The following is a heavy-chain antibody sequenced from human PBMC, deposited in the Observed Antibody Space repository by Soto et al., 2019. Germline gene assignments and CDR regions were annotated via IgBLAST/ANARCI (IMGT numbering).Heavy chain of an antibody. J-gene: IGHJ4*02. V-gene: IGHV4-59*01. D-gene: IGHD6-13*01. Sequence: SETLSLTCTVSGGSISSNYWTWIRQPPGKGLEWIGYVYNSGSTNYNPSLKSRVTISEDTSKSQFSLKVNSMTAADTAVYYCERDRREAVAGYTVDKWGQGMLVRVYS. CDR3: ERDRREAVAGYTVDK. CDR2: VYNSGST. CDR1: GGSISSNY.